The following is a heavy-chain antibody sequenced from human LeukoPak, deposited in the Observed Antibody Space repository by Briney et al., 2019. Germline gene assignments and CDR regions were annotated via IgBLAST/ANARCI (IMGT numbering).Heavy chain of an antibody. J-gene: IGHJ6*02. CDR2: INPRGGTT. V-gene: IGHV1-46*01. D-gene: IGHD2-2*01. Sequence: AAVTVSFRESGYTFINYYLHWVRQAPGQGVEGMGEINPRGGTTEYNKKFQGRVTMTRDTNTSTVYMELSSLRSDDTAVYYCARVGYCSSADCYRYFYGMDVWGQGTTVTVSS. CDR1: GYTFINYY. CDR3: ARVGYCSSADCYRYFYGMDV.